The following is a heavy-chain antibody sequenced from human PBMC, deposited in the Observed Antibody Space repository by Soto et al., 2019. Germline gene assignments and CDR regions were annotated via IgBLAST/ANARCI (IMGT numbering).Heavy chain of an antibody. J-gene: IGHJ5*02. CDR3: AHRNTKYRRDWNGGWFDP. CDR2: IYWDDDR. V-gene: IGHV2-5*02. CDR1: GFSLSTNGEG. D-gene: IGHD1-1*01. Sequence: QITLKESGPTLMKPTQTLTLTCTFSGFSLSTNGEGVGWIRQSPGKALEWLALIYWDDDRLYSPSLRTRLAITTDTSKSQVVLTMTNIDPMDTGTYYCAHRNTKYRRDWNGGWFDPWGQGTLVTVSS.